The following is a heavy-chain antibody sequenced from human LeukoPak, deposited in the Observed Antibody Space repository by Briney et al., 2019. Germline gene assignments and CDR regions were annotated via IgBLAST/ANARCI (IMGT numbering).Heavy chain of an antibody. V-gene: IGHV1-46*01. D-gene: IGHD3-22*01. CDR2: INPSGGST. CDR1: GYTFTSYY. Sequence: ASVKVSCKASGYTFTSYYMHWVRQAPGQGLEWMGIINPSGGSTSYAQKFQGRVTMTRDTSTSTVYMELSSLRSEDTAVYYCARDGGPRYYYDSSGPTRDAFDIWGQGTTVTVSS. J-gene: IGHJ3*02. CDR3: ARDGGPRYYYDSSGPTRDAFDI.